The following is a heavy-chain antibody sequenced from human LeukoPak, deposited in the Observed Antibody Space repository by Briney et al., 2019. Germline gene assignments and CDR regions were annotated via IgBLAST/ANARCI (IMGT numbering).Heavy chain of an antibody. Sequence: SETLSLTCTVSGGSISSSSYCWGWIRQPPGKGLEWIGSIYYSGSTYYNPSLKSRVTISVDTSKNQFSLKLSSVTAADTAVYYCARDWWGYYYDSSGQFPLDYWGQGTLVTVSS. J-gene: IGHJ4*02. D-gene: IGHD3-22*01. V-gene: IGHV4-39*07. CDR3: ARDWWGYYYDSSGQFPLDY. CDR1: GGSISSSSYC. CDR2: IYYSGST.